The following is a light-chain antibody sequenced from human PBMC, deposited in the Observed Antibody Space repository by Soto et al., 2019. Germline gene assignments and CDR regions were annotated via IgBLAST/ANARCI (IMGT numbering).Light chain of an antibody. CDR3: QSYDSSLSGYV. CDR1: SSKIGAGYD. V-gene: IGLV1-40*01. Sequence: QSALTQPPSVSGAPGQRVTISCTGSSSKIGAGYDVHWYQQLPGTAPKLLIYGNSNRPSGVPDRFYGSKAGTSASLAITGLQAEDEADYYCQSYDSSLSGYVFGTGTKVTVL. J-gene: IGLJ1*01. CDR2: GNS.